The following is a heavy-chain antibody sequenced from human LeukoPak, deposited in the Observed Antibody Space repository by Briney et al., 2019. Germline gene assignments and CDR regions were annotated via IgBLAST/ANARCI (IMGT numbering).Heavy chain of an antibody. Sequence: SETLSLTCTVSGGSISSYYWSWIRQPPGKGLEWIGYIYYSGSTNYNPSLKSRVTISVDTSKNQFSLKLSSVTAADTAVYYCARIQTAYYYYYYMDVWGKGTTVTISS. CDR3: ARIQTAYYYYYYMDV. CDR1: GGSISSYY. V-gene: IGHV4-59*08. CDR2: IYYSGST. J-gene: IGHJ6*03. D-gene: IGHD1-1*01.